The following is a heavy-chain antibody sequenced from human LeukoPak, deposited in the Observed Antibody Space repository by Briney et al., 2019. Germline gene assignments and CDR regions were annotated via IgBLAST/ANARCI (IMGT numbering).Heavy chain of an antibody. V-gene: IGHV3-74*01. J-gene: IGHJ4*02. D-gene: IGHD6-13*01. CDR1: GFTFSSYW. CDR2: INSDGSST. CDR3: ARETPSAAVHFDY. Sequence: PGGSLRLSCAASGFTFSSYWMHWVRQAPGKGLVWVSRINSDGSSTSYADSVKGGFTISRDNAKNTLYLQMNSLRAEDTAVYYCARETPSAAVHFDYWGQGTLVTVSS.